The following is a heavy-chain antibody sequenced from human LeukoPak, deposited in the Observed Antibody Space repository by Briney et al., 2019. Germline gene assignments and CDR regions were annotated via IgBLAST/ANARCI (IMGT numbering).Heavy chain of an antibody. V-gene: IGHV3-30-3*02. CDR2: ISYDGSNK. CDR3: AKSRSGSANWALQIFDS. Sequence: GGSLRLSCAASGFTFSSYAMHWVRQAPGKGLEWVAVISYDGSNKYYADSVKGRFTISRDNSKNSLFVQMNSLRAEDTAVYFCAKSRSGSANWALQIFDSWGQGTLVTVSS. D-gene: IGHD1-1*01. CDR1: GFTFSSYA. J-gene: IGHJ5*02.